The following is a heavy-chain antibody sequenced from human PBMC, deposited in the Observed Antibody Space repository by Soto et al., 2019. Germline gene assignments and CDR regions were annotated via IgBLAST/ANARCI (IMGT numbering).Heavy chain of an antibody. V-gene: IGHV1-3*04. CDR3: ARDLWLGESFRYYFDY. Sequence: ASVKVSCKASGYTFTSYAMHWVRQAPGQRLEWMGWINTGTGNTKYSQKFQGRVTITRDTSASTAYMELSSLTSEDTALYYCARDLWLGESFRYYFDYWAQGTLVTVSS. CDR2: INTGTGNT. CDR1: GYTFTSYA. J-gene: IGHJ4*01. D-gene: IGHD3-10*01.